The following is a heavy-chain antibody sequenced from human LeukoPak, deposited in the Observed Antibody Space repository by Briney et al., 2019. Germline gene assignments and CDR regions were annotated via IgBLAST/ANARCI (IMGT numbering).Heavy chain of an antibody. CDR1: GFDFDFYW. J-gene: IGHJ5*02. D-gene: IGHD6-25*01. CDR2: IKRDGSDR. V-gene: IGHV3-7*01. CDR3: GAATLS. Sequence: PGGSLRLSCPASGFDFDFYWLSWVRQAPGKGPEWVANIKRDGSDRNYVDSVRGRFTISRDNAKKSLFLQMNGLRVEDTGMYYCGAATLSWGQGTLVTVSS.